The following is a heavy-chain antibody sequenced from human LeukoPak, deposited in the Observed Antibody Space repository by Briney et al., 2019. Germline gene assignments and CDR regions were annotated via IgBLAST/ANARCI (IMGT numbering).Heavy chain of an antibody. D-gene: IGHD6-13*01. V-gene: IGHV1-2*02. CDR1: GYTFTGYY. CDR2: INPNSGGT. CDR3: ARDLRYSSSWYTGYYYYYYMDV. Sequence: ASVKVSCKASGYTFTGYYMHWVRQAPGQGLEWMGWINPNSGGTNYAQKFQGRVTMTRDTSISTAYMELSRLRSDDTAVYYCARDLRYSSSWYTGYYYYYYMDVWGKGTTVTVSS. J-gene: IGHJ6*03.